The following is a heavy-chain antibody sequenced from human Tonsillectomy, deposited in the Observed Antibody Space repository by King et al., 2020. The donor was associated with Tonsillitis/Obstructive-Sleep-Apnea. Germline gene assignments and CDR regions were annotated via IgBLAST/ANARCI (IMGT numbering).Heavy chain of an antibody. CDR1: GFSLSTSGVG. D-gene: IGHD3-22*01. V-gene: IGHV2-5*02. CDR3: AHKNYCDSSGYYYGFDY. J-gene: IGHJ4*02. Sequence: TLKESGPTLVKPTQTLTLTCTFSGFSLSTSGVGVGWIRQPPGKALEWLALIYWDDDKRYSPSLKSRVTITKDTSKNQVVLTMTNMDPVDTATYYCAHKNYCDSSGYYYGFDYWGQGTLVTVSS. CDR2: IYWDDDK.